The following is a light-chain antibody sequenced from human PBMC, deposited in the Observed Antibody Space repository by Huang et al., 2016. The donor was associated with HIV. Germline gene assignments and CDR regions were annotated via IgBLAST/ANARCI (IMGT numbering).Light chain of an antibody. CDR3: QQYYSTPPVT. CDR1: QSVLYSSNNKNY. CDR2: WAS. V-gene: IGKV4-1*01. Sequence: DIVMTQSPDSLAVSLGERATINCKSSQSVLYSSNNKNYLAWYQQKPGQPPKLLFYWASTRESGVPDRCSGSGSGTDFTLTISSLQAEDVAVYYCQQYYSTPPVTFGPGTKVDIK. J-gene: IGKJ3*01.